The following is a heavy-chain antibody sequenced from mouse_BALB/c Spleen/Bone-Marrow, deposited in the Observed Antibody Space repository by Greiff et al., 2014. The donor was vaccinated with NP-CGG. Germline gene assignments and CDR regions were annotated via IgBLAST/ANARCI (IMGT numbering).Heavy chain of an antibody. CDR2: ISYSGST. J-gene: IGHJ1*01. V-gene: IGHV3-2*02. D-gene: IGHD2-4*01. CDR3: ARDDYGV. Sequence: VQLQQSGPGLVKPSQSLSLTCTVTGYSITSGYAWNWIRQFPGNKLEWMGYISYSGSTSYNPSLKSRISITRDTSKNQFFLQLNSVTTEDTATYYCARDDYGVWGAGTTVTVSS. CDR1: GYSITSGYA.